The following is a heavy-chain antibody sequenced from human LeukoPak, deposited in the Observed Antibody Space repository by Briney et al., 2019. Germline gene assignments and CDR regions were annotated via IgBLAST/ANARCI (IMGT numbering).Heavy chain of an antibody. V-gene: IGHV3-30*03. CDR1: GFTFSSYG. J-gene: IGHJ4*02. D-gene: IGHD3-22*01. CDR2: ISYDGSNK. CDR3: AREEYDSSGYGYFDY. Sequence: GRSLRLSCAASGFTFSSYGMHWVRQAPGKGLEWVAIISYDGSNKYYADSVKGRFTISRDNSKNTLYLQMNSLRAEDTAVYYCAREEYDSSGYGYFDYWGQGTLVTVSS.